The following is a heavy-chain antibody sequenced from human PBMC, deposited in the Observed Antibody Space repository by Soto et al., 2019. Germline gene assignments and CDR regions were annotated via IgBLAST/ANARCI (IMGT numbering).Heavy chain of an antibody. V-gene: IGHV3-48*02. J-gene: IGHJ6*01. CDR1: GFTFSLYS. Sequence: EVQLVESGGGLVQPGGSLRLSCAASGFTFSLYSMSWVRQAPGKGLEWVSYISRSSTGIHYADSVQGRLPISRDDVTNSMHLQMNSLRDGDTAVYYCARAVTWGLDVWGQGTTVSISS. CDR2: ISRSSTGI. D-gene: IGHD3-10*01. CDR3: ARAVTWGLDV.